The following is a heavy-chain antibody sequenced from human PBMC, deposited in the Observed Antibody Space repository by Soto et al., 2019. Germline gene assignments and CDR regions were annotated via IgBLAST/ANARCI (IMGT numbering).Heavy chain of an antibody. D-gene: IGHD6-19*01. Sequence: QITLKESGPTLVIPTQTLTLTCTFSGFSLSTSGVGMGWIRQPPGKALEWIAFIYWDDDKRYSPSLRSRLTITKDTSKNQVVLTMTNVDPVDTATYFCAHRVPGSTTGWNPGIFDYWGQGTLVTVSS. CDR3: AHRVPGSTTGWNPGIFDY. V-gene: IGHV2-5*02. CDR2: IYWDDDK. CDR1: GFSLSTSGVG. J-gene: IGHJ4*02.